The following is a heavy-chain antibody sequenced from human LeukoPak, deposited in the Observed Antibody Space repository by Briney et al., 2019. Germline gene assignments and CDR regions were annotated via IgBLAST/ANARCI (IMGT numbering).Heavy chain of an antibody. CDR1: GFTFSSYA. D-gene: IGHD2-15*01. V-gene: IGHV3-23*01. CDR3: AKTTTGYSSGRYPAWPIDY. J-gene: IGHJ4*02. Sequence: GGSLRLSCAASGFTFSSYAMSWVRQAPGKGLEWASAISGSGGSTYYADSVKGRFTISRDNSKNTLYLQMNSLRAEDTAVYYCAKTTTGYSSGRYPAWPIDYWGQGTLVTVSS. CDR2: ISGSGGST.